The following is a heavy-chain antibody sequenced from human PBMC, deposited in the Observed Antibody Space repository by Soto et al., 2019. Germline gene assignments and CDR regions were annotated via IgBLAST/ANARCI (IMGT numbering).Heavy chain of an antibody. D-gene: IGHD6-13*01. Sequence: QVQLVQSGAEVKKPGSSVKVSCKASGGTFSSYTISWVRQAPGQGLEWMGRIIPILGIANYAQKFQGRVTITADKSTSTAYMELSSLRSEDTAVYYCARTPGIAAAGTFDYWGQGTLVTVSS. V-gene: IGHV1-69*02. CDR1: GGTFSSYT. CDR2: IIPILGIA. CDR3: ARTPGIAAAGTFDY. J-gene: IGHJ4*02.